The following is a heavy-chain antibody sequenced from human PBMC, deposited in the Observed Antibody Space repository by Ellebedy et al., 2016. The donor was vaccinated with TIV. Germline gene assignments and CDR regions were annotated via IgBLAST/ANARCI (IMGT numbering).Heavy chain of an antibody. CDR3: ARDLAFRDYGDYGDL. CDR2: IYSGGST. D-gene: IGHD4-17*01. CDR1: GFTVSSNY. V-gene: IGHV3-66*01. J-gene: IGHJ2*01. Sequence: GESLKISCAASGFTVSSNYMSWVRQAPGKGLELVSVIYSGGSTYYADSVKGRFTISRDNSKNTLYLQMNSPRAEDTAVYYCARDLAFRDYGDYGDLWGRGTLVTVSS.